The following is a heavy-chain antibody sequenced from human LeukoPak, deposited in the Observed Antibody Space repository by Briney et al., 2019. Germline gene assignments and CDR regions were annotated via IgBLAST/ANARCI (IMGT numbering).Heavy chain of an antibody. CDR1: GYTFTSYD. D-gene: IGHD6-13*01. J-gene: IGHJ5*02. Sequence: GASVNVSCKASGYTFTSYDINWVRQATGQGLEWMGWMNPNSGNTGYAQKFQGRVTMTRNTSISTAYMELSSLRSEDTAVYYCARGLRSSRDFDPWGQGTLVTVSS. CDR2: MNPNSGNT. CDR3: ARGLRSSRDFDP. V-gene: IGHV1-8*01.